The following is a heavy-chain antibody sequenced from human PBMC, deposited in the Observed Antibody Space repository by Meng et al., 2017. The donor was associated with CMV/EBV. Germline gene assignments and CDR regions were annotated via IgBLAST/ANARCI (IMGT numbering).Heavy chain of an antibody. V-gene: IGHV4-59*01. CDR3: ARDSRFGLDP. CDR1: GGSISSYY. CDR2: IYYSGST. Sequence: LQGSAPGWVNPAETLSPPCTVSGGSISSYYWSWTGTPQGKGLEWFGYIYYSGSTNYTPPLKSRATISVDTSKNQFSLKLSSVTAADPAVYYCARDSRFGLDPWGQGTLVTVS. D-gene: IGHD3-10*02. J-gene: IGHJ5*02.